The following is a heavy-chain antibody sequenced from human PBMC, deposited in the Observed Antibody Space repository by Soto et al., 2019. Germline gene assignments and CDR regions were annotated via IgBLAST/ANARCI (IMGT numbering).Heavy chain of an antibody. Sequence: GGSLRLSCAASGFTFSSYWMHWVRQAPGKGLVWVSRINSDGSSTSYADSVKGRFTISRDNAKNTLYLQMNSLRAEDTAVYYCARGDYYYYYMDVWGKGTTSPSP. J-gene: IGHJ6*03. CDR2: INSDGSST. CDR1: GFTFSSYW. CDR3: ARGDYYYYYMDV. V-gene: IGHV3-74*01.